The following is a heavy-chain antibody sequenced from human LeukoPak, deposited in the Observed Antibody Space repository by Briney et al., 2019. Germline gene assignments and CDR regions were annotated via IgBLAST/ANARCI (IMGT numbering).Heavy chain of an antibody. J-gene: IGHJ4*02. CDR3: TFRQAY. CDR1: GFTFSNAW. Sequence: GGSLRLSCAASGFTFSNAWMNWVRQAPGKGLECVGRITSEADGGTSDYAAPVKGRFIISRYDSKNTLYLQMNSLKTEDTAVYYCTFRQAYWGQGTLVTVSS. CDR2: ITSEADGGTS. V-gene: IGHV3-15*01.